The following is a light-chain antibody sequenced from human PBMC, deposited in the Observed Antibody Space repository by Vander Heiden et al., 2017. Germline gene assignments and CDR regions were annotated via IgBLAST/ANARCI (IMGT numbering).Light chain of an antibody. CDR2: KDS. J-gene: IGLJ2*01. V-gene: IGLV3-16*01. CDR1: ALPKKY. Sequence: SYELTQPPSVSVSLGQMARITCSGDALPKKYAYWYQQKPGQFPVLVIYKDSERPSGIPERFSGSSSGTIVTLTISGVQAEDEADYYCLSADSSGTHVVFGGGTKLTVL. CDR3: LSADSSGTHVV.